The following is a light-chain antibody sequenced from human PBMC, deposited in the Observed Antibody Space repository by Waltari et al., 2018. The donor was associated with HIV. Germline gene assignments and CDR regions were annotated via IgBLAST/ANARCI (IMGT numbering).Light chain of an antibody. CDR2: GPS. Sequence: EIVLTQSPATLSLSPGETATLSCRASQTVTSYLAWYQQKPGQPPRLLIYGPSNRAKGVPARVSGSGSGADFTLTISSLEPEDFEVYVCQQRSHWTTLAFGGGTKVEF. V-gene: IGKV3-11*01. J-gene: IGKJ4*01. CDR1: QTVTSY. CDR3: QQRSHWTTLA.